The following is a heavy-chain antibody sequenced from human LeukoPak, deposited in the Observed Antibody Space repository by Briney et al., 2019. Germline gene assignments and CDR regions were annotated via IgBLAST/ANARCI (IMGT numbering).Heavy chain of an antibody. CDR3: AREGGPFRPPDY. V-gene: IGHV4/OR15-8*02. D-gene: IGHD2/OR15-2a*01. CDR2: VNVLGNT. J-gene: IGHJ4*02. CDR1: GGSISSTNW. Sequence: SETLSLTCGVSGGSISSTNWWTWVRQPPGKGLEWIGEVNVLGNTNYNPSLESRVTISIDKSENHVSLKLTSVTAADTAVYYCAREGGPFRPPDYSGQGTLVTVSS.